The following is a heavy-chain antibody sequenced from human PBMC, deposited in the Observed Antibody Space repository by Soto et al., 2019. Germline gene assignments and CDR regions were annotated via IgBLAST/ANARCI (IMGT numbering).Heavy chain of an antibody. D-gene: IGHD2-2*01. CDR2: TYYRSKWYN. CDR3: ARGDIVVVPAAWEYDYYGMDV. Sequence: SQTLSLTCAISGDSVSSNSAAWNWIRQSPSRGLEWLGRTYYRSKWYNDYAVSVKSRITINPDTSKNQFSLQLNSVTPEDTAVYYCARGDIVVVPAAWEYDYYGMDVWGQGTTVTAP. CDR1: GDSVSSNSAA. V-gene: IGHV6-1*01. J-gene: IGHJ6*02.